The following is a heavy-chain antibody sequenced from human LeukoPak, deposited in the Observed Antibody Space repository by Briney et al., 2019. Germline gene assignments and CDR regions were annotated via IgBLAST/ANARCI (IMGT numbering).Heavy chain of an antibody. CDR3: AREGARLYGDPTDAFDI. J-gene: IGHJ3*02. Sequence: GGSLRLSCAASGFTFSTYSMNWVRQAPGKGLEWVSSISGSSSYIHYADSVKGRFIISRDNAKNSLYLQMNSLRAEDTAVYYCAREGARLYGDPTDAFDIWGQGTMVTVSS. CDR1: GFTFSTYS. V-gene: IGHV3-21*01. D-gene: IGHD4-17*01. CDR2: ISGSSSYI.